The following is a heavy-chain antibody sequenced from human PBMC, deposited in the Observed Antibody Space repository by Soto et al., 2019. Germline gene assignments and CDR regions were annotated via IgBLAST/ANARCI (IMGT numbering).Heavy chain of an antibody. D-gene: IGHD6-13*01. CDR2: IITIFGTA. CDR3: ARGGQQQLVRYYYGMDV. J-gene: IGHJ6*02. CDR1: GGTFSSYA. V-gene: IGHV1-69*06. Sequence: SVKVSCKASGGTFSSYAISWVRQAPGQGLEWMGGIITIFGTANYAQKFQGRVTITADKSTSTAYMELSSLRSEDTAVYYCARGGQQQLVRYYYGMDVWGQGTTVTVSS.